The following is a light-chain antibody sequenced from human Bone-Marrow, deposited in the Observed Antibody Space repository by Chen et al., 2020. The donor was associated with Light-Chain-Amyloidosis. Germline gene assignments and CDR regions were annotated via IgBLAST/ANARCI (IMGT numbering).Light chain of an antibody. CDR1: DLPTKY. J-gene: IGLJ2*01. V-gene: IGLV3-25*03. Sequence: SYELTQPPSVSVSPGPTARITCSGDDLPTKYAYWYQQKQGQAPVLVIHRDTERPSGISARFSGSSSGTTATLTISGVQAEDEADYHCQSADSSGTYEVIFGGGTKLTVL. CDR3: QSADSSGTYEVI. CDR2: RDT.